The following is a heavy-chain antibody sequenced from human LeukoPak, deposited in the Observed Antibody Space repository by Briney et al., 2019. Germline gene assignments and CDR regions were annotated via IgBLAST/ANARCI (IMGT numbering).Heavy chain of an antibody. CDR1: GPSISYNY. V-gene: IGHV4-59*01. J-gene: IGHJ6*02. CDR2: IYYTGNT. CDR3: ARGYYYALDV. Sequence: SETLSLTCTASGPSISYNYWNWIRQPPGKGLEWIGYIYYTGNTNYNPSLKSRLSISVDTSKNQFSLKLSSVTAADTAVYYCARGYYYALDVWGQGTTVTVSS.